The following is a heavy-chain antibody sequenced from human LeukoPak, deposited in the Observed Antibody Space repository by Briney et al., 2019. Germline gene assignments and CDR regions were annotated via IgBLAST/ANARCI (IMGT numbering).Heavy chain of an antibody. Sequence: GGVLRLSCAASGFTFSSYAMHWVRQAPGKGLEWVSFISYSGSNIYYADSVKGRFTISRDNSKNTLYLQMNSLRAEDTAVSYCARDPPLTNSSSWLVDYWGQGALFTVSS. CDR3: ARDPPLTNSSSWLVDY. V-gene: IGHV3-30-3*01. CDR1: GFTFSSYA. D-gene: IGHD6-13*01. CDR2: ISYSGSNI. J-gene: IGHJ4*02.